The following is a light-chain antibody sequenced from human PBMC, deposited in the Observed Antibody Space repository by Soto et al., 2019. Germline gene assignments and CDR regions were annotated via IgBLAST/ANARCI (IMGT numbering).Light chain of an antibody. Sequence: QSVLTQPPSASGTPGQGVTISCSGSTSNIGSNYVYWYQQLPGTAPKLMIFEVNKRPSGVSNRFSGSKSGNTASLTISGLKVEDEADYYCCSSGGSPTYVFGTGTKVTVL. CDR1: TSNIGSNY. CDR3: CSSGGSPTYV. V-gene: IGLV1-47*01. J-gene: IGLJ1*01. CDR2: EVN.